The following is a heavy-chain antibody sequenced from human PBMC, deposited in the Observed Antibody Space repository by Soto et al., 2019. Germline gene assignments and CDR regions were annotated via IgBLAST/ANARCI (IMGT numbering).Heavy chain of an antibody. CDR1: GYTFTNYW. CDR2: IFPRDFDV. D-gene: IGHD4-4*01. CDR3: ASLVSLLQPIDS. V-gene: IGHV5-51*01. J-gene: IGHJ4*02. Sequence: PGESLKISCQTSGYTFTNYWIGWVRQMPGGGLEWLGLIFPRDFDVRYSPSFEGQVTISADRSTATAFLQRRSLEASDSALYFCASLVSLLQPIDSWGQGTPVTVYS.